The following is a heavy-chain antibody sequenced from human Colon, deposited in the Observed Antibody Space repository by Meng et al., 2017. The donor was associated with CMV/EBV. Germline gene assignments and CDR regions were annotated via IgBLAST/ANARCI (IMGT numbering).Heavy chain of an antibody. CDR1: GFTFTNHA. Sequence: GESLKISCAGSGFTFTNHAMSWVRQAPGRGLEWISGISEGGTSTYYADSVKGRFTISRDRSTNTWSLQMSGLRAEDTAVYYCARAAIAIDSYFDYWGQGTLVTVSS. CDR2: ISEGGTST. V-gene: IGHV3-23*01. J-gene: IGHJ4*02. D-gene: IGHD2-21*01. CDR3: ARAAIAIDSYFDY.